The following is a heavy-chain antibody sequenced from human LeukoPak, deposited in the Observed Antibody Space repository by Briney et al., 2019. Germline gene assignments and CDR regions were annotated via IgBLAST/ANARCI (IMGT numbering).Heavy chain of an antibody. J-gene: IGHJ3*02. V-gene: IGHV3-48*04. CDR2: ISSSSSNI. D-gene: IGHD6-19*01. Sequence: GGSLRLSCAASGFTFSSYSMNWVRQAPGKGLEWVSYISSSSSNIYYADSVKGRFTISRDNAKNSLHLQMNSLRAEDTAVYYCARDDGSGWTFDAIDIWGQGTMVTVSS. CDR3: ARDDGSGWTFDAIDI. CDR1: GFTFSSYS.